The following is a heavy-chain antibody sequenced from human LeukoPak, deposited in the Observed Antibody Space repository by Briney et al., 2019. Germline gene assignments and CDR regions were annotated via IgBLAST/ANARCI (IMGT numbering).Heavy chain of an antibody. V-gene: IGHV3-21*04. CDR2: ISSSSSYI. J-gene: IGHJ4*02. CDR1: GFTFSSYS. Sequence: GGSLRLSCAASGFTFSSYSMNWVRQAPGKGLEWVSSISSSSSYIYYADSVKGRFTISRDNSKNTLYLQMNSLRAEDTAVYYCAKDMITFGGVIVPTPIDYWGQGTLVTVSS. CDR3: AKDMITFGGVIVPTPIDY. D-gene: IGHD3-16*02.